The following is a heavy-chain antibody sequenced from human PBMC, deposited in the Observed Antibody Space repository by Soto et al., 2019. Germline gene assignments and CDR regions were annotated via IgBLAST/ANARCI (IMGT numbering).Heavy chain of an antibody. D-gene: IGHD6-13*01. V-gene: IGHV3-30*18. CDR3: AKDPVSAAADRWDYFDY. Sequence: PGGSLRLSCAASGLTFSSYGMHWVRQAPGKGLEWVAVISYDGRNDYYADSVKGRFTISRDNSRNTLYLQMNSLRAEDTAVYYCAKDPVSAAADRWDYFDYWGQGTLVTVSS. J-gene: IGHJ4*02. CDR1: GLTFSSYG. CDR2: ISYDGRND.